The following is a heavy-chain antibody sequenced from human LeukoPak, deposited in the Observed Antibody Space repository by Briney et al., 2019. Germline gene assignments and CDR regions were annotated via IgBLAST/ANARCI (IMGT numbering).Heavy chain of an antibody. CDR3: ARLYCSGGTCNFDS. V-gene: IGHV5-10-1*01. J-gene: IGHJ4*02. D-gene: IGHD2-15*01. CDR1: EYLFTNFW. Sequence: GEGLRISCKGSEYLFTNFWIRWVRHIPAKSLERGGRIVGSGSYTNYSQSCKGHVTISPDNSISTAYLQWSSLKASDTAMYFCARLYCSGGTCNFDSWGQGTLVTVSS. CDR2: IVGSGSYT.